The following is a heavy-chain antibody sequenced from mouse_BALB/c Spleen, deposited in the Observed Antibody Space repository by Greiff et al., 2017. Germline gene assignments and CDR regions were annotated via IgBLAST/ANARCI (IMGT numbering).Heavy chain of an antibody. CDR3: ARLGYGYETDFDY. V-gene: IGHV1-4*01. J-gene: IGHJ2*01. D-gene: IGHD2-2*01. CDR1: GYTFTSYT. CDR2: INPSSGYT. Sequence: VHLVESGAELARPGASVKMSCKASGYTFTSYTMHWVKQRPGQGLEWIGYINPSSGYTNYNQKFKDKATLTADKSSSTAYMQLSSLTSEDSAVYYCARLGYGYETDFDYWGQGTTLTVSS.